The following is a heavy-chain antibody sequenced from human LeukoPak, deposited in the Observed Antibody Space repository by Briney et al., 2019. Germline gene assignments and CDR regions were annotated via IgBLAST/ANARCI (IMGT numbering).Heavy chain of an antibody. CDR3: SEFYYNSNGYADY. V-gene: IGHV4-39*01. J-gene: IGHJ4*02. CDR1: GGSISSSSFY. Sequence: SETLSLTCTVSGGSISSSSFYWAWIRQPPGKGLEWIGTIYYRGYTYYNPSLKSRVNISVDMSKNQISLEVTSVTAADTAVYYCSEFYYNSNGYADYWGQGTLVTVSS. D-gene: IGHD3-10*01. CDR2: IYYRGYT.